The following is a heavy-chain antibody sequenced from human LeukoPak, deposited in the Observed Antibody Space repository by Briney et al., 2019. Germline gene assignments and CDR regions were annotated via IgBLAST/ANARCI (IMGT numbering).Heavy chain of an antibody. J-gene: IGHJ5*02. CDR1: GGSISSYY. Sequence: PSETLSLTCTVSGGSISSYYWSWIRQPPGKGLEWIGYICYSGSTNYNPSLKSRVTISVDTSKNQFSLKLSSVTAADTAVYYCARLLQFWFDPWGQGTLVTVSS. CDR2: ICYSGST. V-gene: IGHV4-59*08. CDR3: ARLLQFWFDP.